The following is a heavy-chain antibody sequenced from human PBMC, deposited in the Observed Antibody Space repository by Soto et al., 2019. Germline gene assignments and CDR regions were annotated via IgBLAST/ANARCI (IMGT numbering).Heavy chain of an antibody. Sequence: EVQLVESGGGLVQPGGSLRLSCAVSGFTFSSYWMHWVRQAPGEGLVWVSRINMDGSETTYADSVRGRFTISRDNAKNTLYLQMNSLRAEDTAVYYCARVSCCPASCKVPFDYWGQGTLVTVSS. CDR1: GFTFSSYW. CDR3: ARVSCCPASCKVPFDY. V-gene: IGHV3-74*01. J-gene: IGHJ4*02. CDR2: INMDGSET.